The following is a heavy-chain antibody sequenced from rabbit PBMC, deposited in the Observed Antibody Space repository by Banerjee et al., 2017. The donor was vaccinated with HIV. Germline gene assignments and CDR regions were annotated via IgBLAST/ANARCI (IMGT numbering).Heavy chain of an antibody. D-gene: IGHD8-1*01. V-gene: IGHV1S40*01. CDR3: ARSARTRNYANAFRL. CDR2: ITYAGSA. CDR1: GLDFSGSYF. Sequence: QSLEESGGDLVKPGASLTLTCKASGLDFSGSYFMCWVRQAPGKGLEYIGYITYAGSAYYASWVNGRFTISRENTQNTLYLQLNSLTAADTATYFCARSARTRNYANAFRLWGPGTLVTVS. J-gene: IGHJ4*01.